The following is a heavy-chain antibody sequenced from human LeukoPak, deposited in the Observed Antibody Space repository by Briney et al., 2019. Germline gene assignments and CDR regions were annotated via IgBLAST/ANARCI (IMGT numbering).Heavy chain of an antibody. V-gene: IGHV3-23*01. D-gene: IGHD6-13*01. CDR2: ISGSGGST. J-gene: IGHJ3*02. CDR3: ARRLSSSSWFSSFDI. Sequence: GSLRLSCAASGFTFSSYAMSWVRQAPGKGLEWVSAISGSGGSTYYADSVKGRFSISRDTSMDTLYLQMNSLRADDTAVYYCARRLSSSSWFSSFDIWGQGTMVTVSS. CDR1: GFTFSSYA.